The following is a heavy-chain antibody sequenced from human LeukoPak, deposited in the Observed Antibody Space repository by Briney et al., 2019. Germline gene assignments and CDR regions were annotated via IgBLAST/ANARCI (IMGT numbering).Heavy chain of an antibody. CDR1: GFTFSSYS. V-gene: IGHV3-48*01. Sequence: AGGSLRLSCAASGFTFSSYSMNWVRQAPGKGLEWVSYISSSSSTIYYADSVKGRFTISRDNAKNSLYLQMNSLRAEDTAVYYCARAWGSTSRAVGYWGQGTLVTVSS. CDR3: ARAWGSTSRAVGY. D-gene: IGHD2-2*01. J-gene: IGHJ4*02. CDR2: ISSSSSTI.